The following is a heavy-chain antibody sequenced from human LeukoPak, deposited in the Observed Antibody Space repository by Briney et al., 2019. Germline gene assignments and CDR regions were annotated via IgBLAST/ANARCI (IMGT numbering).Heavy chain of an antibody. V-gene: IGHV3-48*03. CDR1: GFTFSSYE. CDR3: ARDIRDDSSGYYPDTFDI. CDR2: ISSSGNTI. D-gene: IGHD3-22*01. Sequence: PGGSLRLSCAASGFTFSSYEINWVRQAPGKGLEWVSYISSSGNTIYYADSVKGRFTISRDNAKNSLYPQMNSLSAGDTAVYYCARDIRDDSSGYYPDTFDIWGQGTMVTVSS. J-gene: IGHJ3*02.